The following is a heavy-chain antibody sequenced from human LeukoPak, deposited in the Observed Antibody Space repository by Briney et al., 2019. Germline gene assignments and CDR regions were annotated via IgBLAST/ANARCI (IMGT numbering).Heavy chain of an antibody. CDR2: IYYSGST. J-gene: IGHJ4*02. CDR1: GGSISSSSYS. V-gene: IGHV4-39*01. CDR3: ASYNGRRDGYNFGY. Sequence: PSETLSLTCTVSGGSISSSSYSWGWIRQPPGKGLEWIGSIYYSGSTYYNPSLKSRVTISVDTSKNQFSLKLSSVTAADTAVYYCASYNGRRDGYNFGYWGQGTLVTVSS. D-gene: IGHD5-24*01.